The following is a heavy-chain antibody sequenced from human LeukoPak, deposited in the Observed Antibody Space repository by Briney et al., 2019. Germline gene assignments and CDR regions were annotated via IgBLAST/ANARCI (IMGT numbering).Heavy chain of an antibody. CDR2: INAGNGNT. CDR1: GYTFTSYA. V-gene: IGHV1-3*01. Sequence: ASVKVSCKASGYTFTSYAMHWVRQAPGQRLEWMGWINAGNGNTKYSQKFQGRVTITRDTSASTAYVELSSLRSEDTAVYYCARSHVLLWFGPRSGDYYYYYGMDVWGKGTTVTVSP. D-gene: IGHD3-10*01. J-gene: IGHJ6*04. CDR3: ARSHVLLWFGPRSGDYYYYYGMDV.